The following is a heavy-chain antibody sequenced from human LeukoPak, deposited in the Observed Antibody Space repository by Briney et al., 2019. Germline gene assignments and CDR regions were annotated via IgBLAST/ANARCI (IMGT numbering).Heavy chain of an antibody. CDR3: ARDPLGAEHFDY. Sequence: SETLSLTCTVSGGSISRYYWSWIRQPPGKGLEWIGYMYYSGRNNYNPSLKSRVTISADTSKNQFSLKLNSVTAADTAVYYCARDPLGAEHFDYWGKGTLVTVSS. D-gene: IGHD1-14*01. CDR2: MYYSGRN. CDR1: GGSISRYY. V-gene: IGHV4-59*01. J-gene: IGHJ4*02.